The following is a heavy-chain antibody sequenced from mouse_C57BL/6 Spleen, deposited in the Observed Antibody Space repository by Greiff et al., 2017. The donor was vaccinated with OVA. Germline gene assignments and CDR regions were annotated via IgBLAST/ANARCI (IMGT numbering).Heavy chain of an antibody. CDR3: AASGAAQATFDY. CDR1: GYAFSSSW. D-gene: IGHD3-2*02. Sequence: VQLQQSGPELVKPGASVKISCKASGYAFSSSWMNWVKQRPGKGLEWIGRIYPGDGDTNYNGKFKGKATLTADKSSSTAYMQLSSLTSEDSAVDYYAASGAAQATFDYWGQGTTLTVSA. J-gene: IGHJ2*01. CDR2: IYPGDGDT. V-gene: IGHV1-82*01.